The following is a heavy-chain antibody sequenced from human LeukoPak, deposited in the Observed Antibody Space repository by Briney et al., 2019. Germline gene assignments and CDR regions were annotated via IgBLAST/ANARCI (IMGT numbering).Heavy chain of an antibody. CDR1: GFILFGYD. Sequence: GGSLRLACAGSGFILFGYDVHWVRQGPCKCLEFVSAITSNGGRTFYANSVKGRFTISRDNSKNALYLQMDSLRADDMAVYYCARGAASGGYDYWGQGALVTVSS. CDR3: ARGAASGGYDY. CDR2: ITSNGGRT. J-gene: IGHJ4*02. V-gene: IGHV3-64*01. D-gene: IGHD3-10*01.